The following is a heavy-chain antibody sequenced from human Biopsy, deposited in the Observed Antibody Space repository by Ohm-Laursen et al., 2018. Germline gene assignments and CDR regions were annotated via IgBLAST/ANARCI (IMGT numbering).Heavy chain of an antibody. CDR2: VNPNSGAT. V-gene: IGHV1-2*02. Sequence: ASVKVSCKASGYTFTDYSLHWVRQAPGQGLEWMGWVNPNSGATNYAQKFQGRVTMTSDTSISTAYIELRRLISDDTAVYFCARDRMVTIITLVRADTFGIWGQGTLVSVSS. D-gene: IGHD3-10*01. J-gene: IGHJ3*02. CDR1: GYTFTDYS. CDR3: ARDRMVTIITLVRADTFGI.